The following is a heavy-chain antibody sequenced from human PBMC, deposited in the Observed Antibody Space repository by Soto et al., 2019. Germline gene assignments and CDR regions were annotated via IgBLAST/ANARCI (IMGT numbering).Heavy chain of an antibody. V-gene: IGHV3-23*01. D-gene: IGHD6-13*01. CDR2: ISGSGVTT. CDR1: GFTFSNYA. J-gene: IGHJ4*02. Sequence: EVQLLESGGGLAQPGGSLRLSCAASGFTFSNYAMNWVRQAPGKGLEWVSAISGSGVTTYYADSVKGRFTISRDNSKNTLYLQVNSLRAEATAVYYCAKDRGVTATGLFDYWGQGTLVTVSS. CDR3: AKDRGVTATGLFDY.